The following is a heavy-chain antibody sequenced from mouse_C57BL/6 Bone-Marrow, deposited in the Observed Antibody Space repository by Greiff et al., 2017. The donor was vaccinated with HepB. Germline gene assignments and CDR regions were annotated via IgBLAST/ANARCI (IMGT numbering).Heavy chain of an antibody. CDR2: INPSTGGT. CDR1: GYSFTGYY. Sequence: EVQLQQSGPELVKPGASVKISCKASGYSFTGYYMNWVKQSPEKSLEWIGEINPSTGGTTYNQKFKAKATLTVDKSSSTAYMQLKSLTSEDSAVYYCARDDYYGSSLYAMDYWGQGTSVTVSS. CDR3: ARDDYYGSSLYAMDY. J-gene: IGHJ4*01. D-gene: IGHD1-1*01. V-gene: IGHV1-42*01.